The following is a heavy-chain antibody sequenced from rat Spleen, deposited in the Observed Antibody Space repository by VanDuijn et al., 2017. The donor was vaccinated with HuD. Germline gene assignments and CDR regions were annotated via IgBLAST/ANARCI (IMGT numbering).Heavy chain of an antibody. Sequence: EVQLVESDGGLVQPGRSLKLSCAASGFIFSDHYVAWVRQAPTKGLEWVATINYDGRSTFYRDSVKGRFTISRDNAKSTLYLQMDSLRSEDTATYYCTRDDLRYFDYWGQGVMVTVSS. CDR2: INYDGRST. J-gene: IGHJ2*01. D-gene: IGHD1-11*01. CDR1: GFIFSDHY. CDR3: TRDDLRYFDY. V-gene: IGHV5-29*01.